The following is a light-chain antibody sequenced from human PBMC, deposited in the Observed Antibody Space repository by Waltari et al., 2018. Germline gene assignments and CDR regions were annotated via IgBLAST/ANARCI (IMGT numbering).Light chain of an antibody. J-gene: IGLJ3*02. Sequence: QSVLTQPPSASGTPGQRVTMSCSGSSSNIGRNTVTWYQQLPGTAPKLLIYIDNQRPHGVPDRFSGSRSGTSASLAISGLQSEDEADYHCATWDDSLNAWVFGGGTKLTVL. CDR1: SSNIGRNT. CDR3: ATWDDSLNAWV. V-gene: IGLV1-44*01. CDR2: IDN.